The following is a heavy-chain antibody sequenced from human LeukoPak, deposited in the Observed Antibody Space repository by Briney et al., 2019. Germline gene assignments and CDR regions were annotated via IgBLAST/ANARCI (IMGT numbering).Heavy chain of an antibody. CDR3: ARVHSYSGYDSCLDYYYYMDV. J-gene: IGHJ6*03. D-gene: IGHD5-12*01. V-gene: IGHV1-2*02. CDR2: INPNSGGT. CDR1: GYTFTGYY. Sequence: ASVKVSCKASGYTFTGYYMHWVRQAPGQGLEWMGWINPNSGGTNYAQKFQGRVTMTRDTSISTAYMELSRLRSDDTAVYYCARVHSYSGYDSCLDYYYYMDVWGKGTTVTVSS.